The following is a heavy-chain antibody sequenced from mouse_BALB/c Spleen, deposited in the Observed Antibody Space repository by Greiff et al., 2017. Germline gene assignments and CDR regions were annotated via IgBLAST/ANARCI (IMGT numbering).Heavy chain of an antibody. V-gene: IGHV1-22*01. CDR2: FNPNNGVT. J-gene: IGHJ4*01. D-gene: IGHD1-1*01. CDR3: AREGYYGGAMDY. Sequence: EVQLQQSGPELVKPGASVKISCKTSGYTFTEYTMHWVKQSHGKSLEWIGGFNPNNGVTSYNQKFKGKATLTVDKSSSTAYMELRSLTSEDSAVYYRAREGYYGGAMDYWGQGTSVTVAA. CDR1: GYTFTEYT.